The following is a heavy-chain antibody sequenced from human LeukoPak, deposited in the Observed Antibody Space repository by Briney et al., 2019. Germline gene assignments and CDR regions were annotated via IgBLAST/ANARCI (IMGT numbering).Heavy chain of an antibody. CDR3: ARDWVAPCDY. CDR1: GFSFSTYS. D-gene: IGHD5-12*01. Sequence: GESLKISCAASGFSFSTYSMNWVRQAPGKGLEWVSYISSGSSIVYYADSVKGRFTISRDNAKNSLYLQMNSLRDEDTAVYYCARDWVAPCDYWGQGTLVTVSS. V-gene: IGHV3-48*02. CDR2: ISSGSSIV. J-gene: IGHJ4*02.